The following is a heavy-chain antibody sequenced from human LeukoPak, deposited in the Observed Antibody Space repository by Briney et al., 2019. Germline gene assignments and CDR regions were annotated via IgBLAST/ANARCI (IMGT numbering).Heavy chain of an antibody. Sequence: ASVKVSCKASGGTFSSYAISWVRQAPGQGLEWMGRIIPIFGIANYAQKFQGRVTITADKSTSTAYMELSSLRSEDTAVYYCASIQTANWDYWGQGTLVTVSS. D-gene: IGHD5-18*01. CDR3: ASIQTANWDY. CDR2: IIPIFGIA. V-gene: IGHV1-69*04. CDR1: GGTFSSYA. J-gene: IGHJ4*02.